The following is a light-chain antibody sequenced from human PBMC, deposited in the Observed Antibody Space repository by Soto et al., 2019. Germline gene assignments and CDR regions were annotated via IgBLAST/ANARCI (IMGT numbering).Light chain of an antibody. J-gene: IGKJ4*01. CDR3: QQYNSYTGLT. V-gene: IGKV3-15*01. Sequence: EIVLTQSPGTLSLSPGERATLSCRASESVSRNLARYQQKPGQAPRLLIYDASTRATGIPDRFSGGGSGTEFTLTISSLQPDDFATYYCQQYNSYTGLTFGGGTKVDIK. CDR2: DAS. CDR1: ESVSRN.